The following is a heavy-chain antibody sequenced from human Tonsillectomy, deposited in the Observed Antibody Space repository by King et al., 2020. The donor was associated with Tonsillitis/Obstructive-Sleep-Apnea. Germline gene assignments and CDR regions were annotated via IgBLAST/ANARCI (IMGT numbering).Heavy chain of an antibody. CDR2: IDWDDDK. CDR1: GFSLSTSGMC. Sequence: VTLKESGPALVKPTQTLTLTCTFSGFSLSTSGMCVSWIRQPPGKALEWLARIDWDDDKYYSTSLKTRLTISKDTSKNQVVLTMTNMDPVDTATCYCARTLGDCSSTSYYWTLWYWGQGTLVTVSS. J-gene: IGHJ4*02. V-gene: IGHV2-70*11. D-gene: IGHD2-2*01. CDR3: ARTLGDCSSTSYYWTLWY.